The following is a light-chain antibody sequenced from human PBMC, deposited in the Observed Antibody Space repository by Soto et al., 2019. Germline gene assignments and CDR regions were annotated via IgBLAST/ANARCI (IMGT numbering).Light chain of an antibody. J-gene: IGLJ2*01. Sequence: QAVVTQETSFSVSPGGTVTLTCGLSSDSVSASHCPSWYQQTPGQAPRTLIYNTNTRSSGVPDRFSGSILGNRAALTITGAQADDASDYYCVLYMRSGISVFGGGTKLTVL. CDR3: VLYMRSGISV. CDR2: NTN. CDR1: SDSVSASHC. V-gene: IGLV8-61*01.